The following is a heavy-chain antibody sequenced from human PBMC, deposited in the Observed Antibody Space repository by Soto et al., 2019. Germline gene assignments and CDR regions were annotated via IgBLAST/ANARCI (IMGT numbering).Heavy chain of an antibody. CDR2: IKQDGSEK. Sequence: EVQLVESGGGLVQPGGSLRLSCAASGFTYSMYWMSWVRQAPGKGLEWVANIKQDGSEKYYVNSVKGRFTISRDNAKNSLVLLMNSLGAEDTAVYYCAYGDDGPSYFQHWGQGTLVTVSS. J-gene: IGHJ1*01. D-gene: IGHD4-17*01. V-gene: IGHV3-7*01. CDR3: AYGDDGPSYFQH. CDR1: GFTYSMYW.